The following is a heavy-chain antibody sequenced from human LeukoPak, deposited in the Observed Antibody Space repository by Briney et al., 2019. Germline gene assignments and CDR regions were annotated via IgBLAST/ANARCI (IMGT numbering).Heavy chain of an antibody. CDR2: ISAYNGNT. Sequence: ASVKVSCKASGYTFTSYGISWVRQAPGQGLEWMGWISAYNGNTNYAQKLQGRVTMTTDTSTSTAYMELRSLRSDDTAVYYCAREATPATYFYCSGGSCYSDYWGQGTLVTVSS. CDR3: AREATPATYFYCSGGSCYSDY. D-gene: IGHD2-15*01. CDR1: GYTFTSYG. V-gene: IGHV1-18*01. J-gene: IGHJ4*02.